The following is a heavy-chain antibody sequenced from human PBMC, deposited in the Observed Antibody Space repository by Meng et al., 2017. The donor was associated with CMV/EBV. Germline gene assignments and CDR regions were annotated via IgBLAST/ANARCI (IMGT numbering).Heavy chain of an antibody. D-gene: IGHD3-3*01. Sequence: ASVKVSCKASGYTFTSYYMHWVRQAPGQGLEWMGIINPSGGSTSYAQKFQGRVTMTRDTSTSTVYMELSSQRSEDTAVYYCARGVKFRYYDFWSGYSDYFDYWGQGTLVTVSS. CDR2: INPSGGST. CDR3: ARGVKFRYYDFWSGYSDYFDY. J-gene: IGHJ4*02. V-gene: IGHV1-46*01. CDR1: GYTFTSYY.